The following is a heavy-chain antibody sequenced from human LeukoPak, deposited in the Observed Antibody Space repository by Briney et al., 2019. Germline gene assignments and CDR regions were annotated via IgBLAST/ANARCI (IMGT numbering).Heavy chain of an antibody. CDR3: ARAVSGSYGHFQH. Sequence: SETLSLTCTVSGGSISSYYWSWIRQPPGKGLEWIGCIYYSGSTNYNPSLKSRVTISVDTSKNQFSLKLSSVTAADTAVYYCARAVSGSYGHFQHWGQGTLVTVSS. J-gene: IGHJ1*01. CDR1: GGSISSYY. V-gene: IGHV4-59*01. CDR2: IYYSGST. D-gene: IGHD1-26*01.